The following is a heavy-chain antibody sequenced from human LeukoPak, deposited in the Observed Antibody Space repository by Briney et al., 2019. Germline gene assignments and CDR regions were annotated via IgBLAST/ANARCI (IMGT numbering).Heavy chain of an antibody. CDR2: ISTYNGNT. D-gene: IGHD1-26*01. Sequence: GASVKVSCKTSGYTFTNYGISWVRQAPGQGLEWMGWISTYNGNTNYAQKLQGRVTMTTETSTSTAYMELRSLRSDDTAVYYCAIRRGTYPYYFDYWGPGTLVTVSS. CDR3: AIRRGTYPYYFDY. J-gene: IGHJ4*02. V-gene: IGHV1-18*01. CDR1: GYTFTNYG.